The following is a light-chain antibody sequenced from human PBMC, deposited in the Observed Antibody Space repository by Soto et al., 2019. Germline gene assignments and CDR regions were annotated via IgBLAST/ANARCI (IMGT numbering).Light chain of an antibody. CDR3: QQSYSSPYT. Sequence: AIQMTQSPSSLSASVGDRVTIACRASQDIRKDLAWYQQKPGKAPQILIYGASTLQTGVASRFSGSGSATDFSLTISSLQPEDFATYYCQQSYSSPYTFGQGTKVDI. CDR2: GAS. J-gene: IGKJ2*01. V-gene: IGKV1-6*01. CDR1: QDIRKD.